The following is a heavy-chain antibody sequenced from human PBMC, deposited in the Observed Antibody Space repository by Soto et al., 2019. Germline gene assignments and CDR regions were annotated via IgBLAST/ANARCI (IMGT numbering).Heavy chain of an antibody. Sequence: SETLSLTCSVSGGSLTSHYCSWFRQPPGKGLEWIGYIYYSGSTNYNPSLKSRVTISVDTSKNQFSLKLSSVTAADTAVYYCARRYGRNFDFWGQGTLVTVSS. D-gene: IGHD1-26*01. CDR1: GGSLTSHY. J-gene: IGHJ4*02. V-gene: IGHV4-59*11. CDR3: ARRYGRNFDF. CDR2: IYYSGST.